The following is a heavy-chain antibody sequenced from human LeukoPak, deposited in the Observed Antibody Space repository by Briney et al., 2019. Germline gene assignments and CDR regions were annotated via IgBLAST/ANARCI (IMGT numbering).Heavy chain of an antibody. CDR3: ARGSSYDSQRYDLGYFGP. D-gene: IGHD3-10*01. Sequence: SETLSLACADFGGSFSSFYWTWFRQPPGKGLEWIGEINHSGDTNYNPSLKSRVTMSVDTSKNQFSMKLVLVTAADTAVYYCARGSSYDSQRYDLGYFGPWGQGTLVTVSS. V-gene: IGHV4-34*01. CDR2: INHSGDT. CDR1: GGSFSSFY. J-gene: IGHJ5*02.